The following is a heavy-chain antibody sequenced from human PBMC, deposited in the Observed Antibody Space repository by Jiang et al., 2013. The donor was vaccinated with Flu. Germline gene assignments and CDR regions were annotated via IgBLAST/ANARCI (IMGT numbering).Heavy chain of an antibody. J-gene: IGHJ6*02. V-gene: IGHV1-46*01. Sequence: QLLESGAEVKKPGASVKVSCKASGYTFTSYYIHWVRQAPGQGLEWMGIINPSGGSTSYAQKFQGRVTVTRDTSTSTVYMEVSSLRSEDTAVYFCARRGSSTSNYYYGMDVWGQGTTVTVSS. CDR2: INPSGGST. D-gene: IGHD6-13*01. CDR3: ARRGSSTSNYYYGMDV. CDR1: GYTFTSYY.